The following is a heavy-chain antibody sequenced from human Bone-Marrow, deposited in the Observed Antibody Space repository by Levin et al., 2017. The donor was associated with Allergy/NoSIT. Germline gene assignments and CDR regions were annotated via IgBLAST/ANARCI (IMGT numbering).Heavy chain of an antibody. V-gene: IGHV4-39*01. Sequence: SQTLSLTCTVFRGSISSTNYYWGWVRQSPGKGLEWIGSIYYSGITYYNPSLESRLDMSVDTSKNQFSLTLTSVTAADTATYYCTRQPVGKTGTYYDYIWAKTTFDHWGQGTLVIVSS. CDR1: RGSISSTNYY. CDR2: IYYSGIT. D-gene: IGHD3-16*01. CDR3: TRQPVGKTGTYYDYIWAKTTFDH. J-gene: IGHJ5*02.